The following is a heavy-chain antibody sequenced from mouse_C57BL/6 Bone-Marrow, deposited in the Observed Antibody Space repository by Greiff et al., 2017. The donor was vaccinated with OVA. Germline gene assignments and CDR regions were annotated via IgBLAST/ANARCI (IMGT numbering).Heavy chain of an antibody. CDR1: GFTFSSYG. J-gene: IGHJ3*01. CDR2: ISSGGSYT. CDR3: ARPLYYYGSSPWFAY. V-gene: IGHV5-6*01. D-gene: IGHD1-1*01. Sequence: EVQGVESGGDLVKPGGSLKLSCAASGFTFSSYGMSWVRQTPDKRLEWVATISSGGSYTYYPDSVKGRFTISRDNAKNTLYLQMSSLKSEDTAMYYGARPLYYYGSSPWFAYWGQGTLVTVSA.